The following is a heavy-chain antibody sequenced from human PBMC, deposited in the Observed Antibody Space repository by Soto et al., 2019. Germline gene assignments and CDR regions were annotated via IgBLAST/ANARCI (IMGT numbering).Heavy chain of an antibody. V-gene: IGHV4-31*03. J-gene: IGHJ4*02. CDR1: GGSISSGGYY. CDR3: AREPLT. CDR2: IYSSGST. Sequence: QVQLQESGPGLVKPSQTLSLTGTVSGGSISSGGYYLVWIRHHPGKGLDWIGYIYSSGSTYSNPSLKSRVTISVDTAKNQFSLKLSSVTAADTAVYYCAREPLTWGQGTLVTVSS.